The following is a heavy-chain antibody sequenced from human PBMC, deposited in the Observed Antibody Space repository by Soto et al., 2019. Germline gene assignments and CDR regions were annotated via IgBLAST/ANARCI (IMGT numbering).Heavy chain of an antibody. CDR2: INSDGSST. CDR3: ARSHSGYDYWFDP. D-gene: IGHD5-12*01. CDR1: GFTFSSYW. Sequence: GGSLRLSCAASGFTFSSYWMHWVRQAPGKGLVWVSRINSDGSSTSYADSVKGRFTISRDNAKNTLYLQMNSLRAEDTAVYYCARSHSGYDYWFDPWGQGTLVTVSS. V-gene: IGHV3-74*01. J-gene: IGHJ5*02.